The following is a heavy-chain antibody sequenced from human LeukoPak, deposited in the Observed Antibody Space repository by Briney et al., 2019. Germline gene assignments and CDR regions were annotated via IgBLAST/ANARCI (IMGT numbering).Heavy chain of an antibody. CDR1: GGTFSSYS. Sequence: ASVKVSCKASGGTFSSYSISWVRQATGQGLEWMGWMNPNSGNTGYAQKFQGRVTMTRNTSISTAYMELSSLRSEDTAVYYCAYQLLYGADYYGMDVWGQGTTVTVSS. CDR2: MNPNSGNT. J-gene: IGHJ6*02. V-gene: IGHV1-8*02. CDR3: AYQLLYGADYYGMDV. D-gene: IGHD2-2*02.